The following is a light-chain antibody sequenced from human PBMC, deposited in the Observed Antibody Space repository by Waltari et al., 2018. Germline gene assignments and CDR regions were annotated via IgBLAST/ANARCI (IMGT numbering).Light chain of an antibody. Sequence: SSELTQHPAVSVALGQTVRITCQGDSLKSYYANWHHQNPGQAPILLVFGQNNRPSGIPDRFSGSTSGDTASLTITGARAEDDADYYCSCRENTGFHWVFGGGTKLTVL. CDR1: SLKSYY. CDR3: SCRENTGFHWV. CDR2: GQN. V-gene: IGLV3-19*01. J-gene: IGLJ3*02.